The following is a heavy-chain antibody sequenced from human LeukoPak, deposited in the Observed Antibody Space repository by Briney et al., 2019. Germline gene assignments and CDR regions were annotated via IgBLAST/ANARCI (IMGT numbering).Heavy chain of an antibody. V-gene: IGHV1-69*04. J-gene: IGHJ5*02. CDR1: GGTFSSYA. CDR3: ARVRIAAAGAGNWFDP. CDR2: IIPILGIA. Sequence: ASVKVSCKASGGTFSSYAISWVRQAPGQGLEWMGRIIPILGIANYAQKFQGRVTITADKSTSTAYMELSSLRSEDTAVYYCARVRIAAAGAGNWFDPWGQGTLVTVFS. D-gene: IGHD6-13*01.